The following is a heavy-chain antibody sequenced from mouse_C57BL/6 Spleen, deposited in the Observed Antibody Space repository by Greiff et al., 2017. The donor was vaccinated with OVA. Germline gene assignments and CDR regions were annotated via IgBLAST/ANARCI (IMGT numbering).Heavy chain of an antibody. CDR1: GYTFTSYW. D-gene: IGHD1-1*01. CDR2: IRHSDSDT. J-gene: IGHJ4*01. CDR3: AIYGSRGYAMDY. Sequence: QVHLQQPGAELVKPGASVKVSCKASGYTFTSYWMPWVKQTPGQGLEWIGRIRHSDSDTNYNQKFKGQATLTVDNSSSTVYLQLSSLTSEDSAVYDSAIYGSRGYAMDYWGQGTSVTVSS. V-gene: IGHV1-74*01.